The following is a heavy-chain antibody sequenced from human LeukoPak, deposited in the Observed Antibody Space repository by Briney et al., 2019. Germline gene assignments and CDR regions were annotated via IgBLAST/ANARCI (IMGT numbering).Heavy chain of an antibody. J-gene: IGHJ4*02. CDR2: ISPSGSAE. Sequence: PGGSLRLSCAASGLTFTSFELNWIRQAPGKGLESVSHISPSGSAEHSDSVKGRFTISRDNAKNTLYLQMNSLRAEDTAVYYCARGWGATGLFDYWGQGTLVTVSS. D-gene: IGHD1-26*01. CDR3: ARGWGATGLFDY. CDR1: GLTFTSFE. V-gene: IGHV3-48*03.